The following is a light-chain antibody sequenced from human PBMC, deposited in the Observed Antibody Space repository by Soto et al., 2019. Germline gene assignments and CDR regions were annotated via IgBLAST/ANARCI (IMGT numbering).Light chain of an antibody. CDR2: EVS. J-gene: IGLJ3*02. CDR1: SSDVGGYNY. V-gene: IGLV2-8*01. Sequence: QSVLTQPPSASGSPGQSVTISCTGTSSDVGGYNYVSWYQQHPGKAPKLIIYEVSKWPSGIPDRFSGSKSGNTASLTVSGLQAEDEADYYCNAYAGSNNWVFGGVTKLTVL. CDR3: NAYAGSNNWV.